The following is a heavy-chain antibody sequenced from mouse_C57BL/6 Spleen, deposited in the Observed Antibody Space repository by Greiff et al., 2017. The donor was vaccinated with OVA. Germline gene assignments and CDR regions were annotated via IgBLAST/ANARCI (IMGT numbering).Heavy chain of an antibody. J-gene: IGHJ2*01. D-gene: IGHD1-1*01. V-gene: IGHV1-50*01. CDR1: GYTFTSYW. Sequence: QVQLQQPGAELVKPGASVKLSCKASGYTFTSYWMQWVKQRPGQGLEWIGEIDPSDSYTNYNQKFKGKATLTVDTSSSTAYMQLSSLTSEDSAVDYCARAYYYGSRYFDYWGQGTTLTVSS. CDR2: IDPSDSYT. CDR3: ARAYYYGSRYFDY.